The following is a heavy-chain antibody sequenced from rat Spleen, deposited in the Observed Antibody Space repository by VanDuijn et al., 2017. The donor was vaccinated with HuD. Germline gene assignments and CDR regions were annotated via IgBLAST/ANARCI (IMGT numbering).Heavy chain of an antibody. J-gene: IGHJ1*01. CDR2: ISTGGDNT. CDR1: GFTFNDYG. CDR3: ARAGYLRDWYFDF. D-gene: IGHD2-2*01. V-gene: IGHV5S13*01. Sequence: EVQLVESDGGLVQPGRSLKLSCAVSGFTFNDYGMAWVRQSPAKGLEWVASISTGGDNTYYRDSVKGRFTISRDNAKNTLYLQMDNLRSEDTATYYCARAGYLRDWYFDFWGPGTMVTVSS.